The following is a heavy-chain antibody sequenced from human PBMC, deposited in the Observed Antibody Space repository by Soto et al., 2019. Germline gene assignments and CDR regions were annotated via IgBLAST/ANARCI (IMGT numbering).Heavy chain of an antibody. V-gene: IGHV1-69*06. J-gene: IGHJ6*02. CDR2: IIPIFGTA. CDR1: GGTFSSYA. CDR3: AREYCSSTSCYPGAYYYYGMDV. Sequence: QVQLVQSGAEVKKPGSSVKVSCKASGGTFSSYAISWVRQAPGQGLEWMGGIIPIFGTANYAQKFQGRVTITADKYTSTAYMELSSLRSEDTAVYYCAREYCSSTSCYPGAYYYYGMDVWGQGTTVTVSS. D-gene: IGHD2-2*01.